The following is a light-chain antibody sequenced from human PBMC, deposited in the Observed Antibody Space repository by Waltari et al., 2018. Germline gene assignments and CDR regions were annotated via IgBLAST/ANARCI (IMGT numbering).Light chain of an antibody. J-gene: IGKJ4*01. CDR3: HQYYITPLT. CDR1: QSVFYSSNNKDY. V-gene: IGKV4-1*01. Sequence: DIVMTQSPDPLAVSLGERATANCNSSQSVFYSSNNKDYLAWYQQKPGQPPKLLIYWASTRVSGVPARFSGSGSGTDFTLTISSLQAEDVAVYYCHQYYITPLTFGGGTKVEIK. CDR2: WAS.